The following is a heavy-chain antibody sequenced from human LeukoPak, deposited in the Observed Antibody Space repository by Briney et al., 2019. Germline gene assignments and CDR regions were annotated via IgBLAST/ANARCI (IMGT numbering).Heavy chain of an antibody. Sequence: GGSLRLSCAASGFSFSSHWVHWVRQAPGKGLVWVSRISDDGSYTSNVDSVKGRFTISRDNVNNMLYLHMNSLRAEDTAVYYCARGRANYYDSSEYDYWGQGTLVTVSS. CDR2: ISDDGSYT. D-gene: IGHD3-22*01. CDR1: GFSFSSHW. J-gene: IGHJ4*02. CDR3: ARGRANYYDSSEYDY. V-gene: IGHV3-74*01.